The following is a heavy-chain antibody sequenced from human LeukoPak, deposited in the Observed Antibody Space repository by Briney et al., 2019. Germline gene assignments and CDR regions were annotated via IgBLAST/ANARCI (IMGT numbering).Heavy chain of an antibody. CDR2: ISSSRSFT. J-gene: IGHJ4*02. Sequence: KPGGSLRLSCAASGFSFSDHYMSWIRQAPGKGLEWVSYISSSRSFTNYADSVKGRFTISRDTAKNSLYLQMNSLRAEDAAVYYCAKSTSSWERVDYWGQGTLVTVSS. CDR3: AKSTSSWERVDY. D-gene: IGHD6-13*01. CDR1: GFSFSDHY. V-gene: IGHV3-11*03.